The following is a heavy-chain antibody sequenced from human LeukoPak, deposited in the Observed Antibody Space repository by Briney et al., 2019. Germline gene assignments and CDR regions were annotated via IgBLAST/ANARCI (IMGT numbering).Heavy chain of an antibody. CDR1: GFTFSSYW. J-gene: IGHJ4*02. D-gene: IGHD6-19*01. Sequence: GGSLRLSCAASGFTFSSYWMSWVRQAPGKGLEWVANIKQDGSEKYYVDSVKGRFTISRDNAKNSLYLQMNSLRAEDTAVYYCARVPPGPDSGWADYWGQGTLVTVSS. CDR2: IKQDGSEK. CDR3: ARVPPGPDSGWADY. V-gene: IGHV3-7*01.